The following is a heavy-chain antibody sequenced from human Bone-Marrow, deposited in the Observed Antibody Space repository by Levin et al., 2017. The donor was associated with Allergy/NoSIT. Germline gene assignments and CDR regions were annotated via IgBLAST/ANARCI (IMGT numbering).Heavy chain of an antibody. CDR2: IFSSGSP. CDR1: GGSIGTHY. V-gene: IGHV4-59*11. J-gene: IGHJ4*02. Sequence: ASETLSLTCTVSGGSIGTHYWTWIRQTPEKELEWIGFIFSSGSPTYNPSLNSRVTMSVDSSKNQFSLNLASVTAADTAIYYCARGENRYASGILYWGQGILVAVSA. CDR3: ARGENRYASGILY. D-gene: IGHD6-19*01.